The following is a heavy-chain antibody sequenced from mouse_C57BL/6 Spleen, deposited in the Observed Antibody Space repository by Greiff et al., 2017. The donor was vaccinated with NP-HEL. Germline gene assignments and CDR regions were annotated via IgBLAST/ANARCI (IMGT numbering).Heavy chain of an antibody. J-gene: IGHJ2*01. CDR1: GYAFSSSW. Sequence: QVQLQQSGPELVKPGASVQISCKASGYAFSSSWMNWVKQRPGKGLEWIGRIYPGDGDTNYNGKFKGKATLTADKSSSTAYMQLSSLTSEDSAVYFCARGLRRGYYFDYWGQGTTLTVSS. CDR2: IYPGDGDT. D-gene: IGHD2-2*01. CDR3: ARGLRRGYYFDY. V-gene: IGHV1-82*01.